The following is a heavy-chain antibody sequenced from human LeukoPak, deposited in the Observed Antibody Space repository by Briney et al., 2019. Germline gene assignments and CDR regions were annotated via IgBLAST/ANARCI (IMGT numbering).Heavy chain of an antibody. Sequence: PSETLSLTCTVSGGSISSGDYYWSWIRQPPGKGLEWIGYIYYSGSTYYNPSLKSRVTISVDTSKNQFSLKLSSVTAADTAVYCCARDRGVAAAGSHWFDPWGQGTLVTVSS. V-gene: IGHV4-30-4*01. J-gene: IGHJ5*02. CDR3: ARDRGVAAAGSHWFDP. CDR2: IYYSGST. D-gene: IGHD6-13*01. CDR1: GGSISSGDYY.